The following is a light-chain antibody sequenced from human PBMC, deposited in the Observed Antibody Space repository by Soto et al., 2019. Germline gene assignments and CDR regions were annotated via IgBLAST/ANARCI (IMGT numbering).Light chain of an antibody. CDR3: SSYAGSNNLL. J-gene: IGLJ2*01. Sequence: QSALTQPPSASGSPGQSVTISCTGTSSDVGAYKYVSWYQQHPGKAPKLMIYEVSQRPSGVPDRFSGSKSGNTASLTVSGLQTEDEADYYCSSYAGSNNLLFGGGTKVTVL. CDR2: EVS. V-gene: IGLV2-8*01. CDR1: SSDVGAYKY.